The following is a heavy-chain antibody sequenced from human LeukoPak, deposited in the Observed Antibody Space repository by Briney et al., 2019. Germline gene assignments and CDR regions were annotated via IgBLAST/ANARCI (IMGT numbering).Heavy chain of an antibody. CDR3: ARKTMIVVVNWFDP. J-gene: IGHJ5*02. Sequence: PSETLSLTCAVYGVSFSGYYWSWIRQPPGKGLEWLGEINHSGSTNYNPSLKSRVTISVDTSKNQFSLKLSSVTAADTAVYYCARKTMIVVVNWFDPWGQGTLVTVSS. V-gene: IGHV4-34*01. CDR1: GVSFSGYY. CDR2: INHSGST. D-gene: IGHD3-22*01.